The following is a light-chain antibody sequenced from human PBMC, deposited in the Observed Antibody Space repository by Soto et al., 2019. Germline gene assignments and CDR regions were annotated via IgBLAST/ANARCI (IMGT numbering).Light chain of an antibody. Sequence: DIQMTQSPSSLSASVGDRVTITCRTSQSISRYLNWYQHKLGTAPKLLIYAASTLQSGVPSRFSGSGSGTEFTLTISSLQPEDFATYYCQQLNSYPITFGQGTRLEIK. CDR3: QQLNSYPIT. CDR2: AAS. V-gene: IGKV1-9*01. CDR1: QSISRY. J-gene: IGKJ5*01.